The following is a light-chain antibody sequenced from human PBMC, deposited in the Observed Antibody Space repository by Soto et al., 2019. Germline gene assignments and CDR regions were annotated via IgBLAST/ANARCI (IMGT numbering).Light chain of an antibody. Sequence: SYELTQPPSVSGAPGQTARITCGGNNIESKSVHWYQQRPGQAPVLVIYVDIDRPSGIPDRFSASTSGNTAALTISRVEAGYEADYYCQVWDTISDHYVFGSGTKLTVL. V-gene: IGLV3-21*02. CDR2: VDI. J-gene: IGLJ1*01. CDR1: NIESKS. CDR3: QVWDTISDHYV.